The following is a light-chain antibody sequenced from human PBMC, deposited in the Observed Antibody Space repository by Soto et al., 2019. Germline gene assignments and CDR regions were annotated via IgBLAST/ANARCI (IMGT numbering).Light chain of an antibody. Sequence: ETRMTQSTVTLSVSPGERATLSCRASQSVSSNLAWYQQKPGQAPRLLIYGASTRATGIPARFSGSGSGTEFTLTISSLQSEDFAVYYCQQYNNWPLTFGGGTKV. J-gene: IGKJ4*01. CDR3: QQYNNWPLT. CDR1: QSVSSN. CDR2: GAS. V-gene: IGKV3-15*01.